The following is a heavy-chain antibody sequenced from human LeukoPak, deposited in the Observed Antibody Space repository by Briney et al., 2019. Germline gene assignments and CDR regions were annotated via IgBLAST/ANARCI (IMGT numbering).Heavy chain of an antibody. CDR3: ASLDSSGYYSFDY. D-gene: IGHD3-22*01. Sequence: PSETLSLTCAVYGGSFSGYYWSWIRQPPGKGPEWIGEINHSGSTNYNPSLKSRVTISVDTSKNQFSLKLSSVTAADTAVYYCASLDSSGYYSFDYWGQGTLVTVSS. CDR1: GGSFSGYY. V-gene: IGHV4-34*01. J-gene: IGHJ4*02. CDR2: INHSGST.